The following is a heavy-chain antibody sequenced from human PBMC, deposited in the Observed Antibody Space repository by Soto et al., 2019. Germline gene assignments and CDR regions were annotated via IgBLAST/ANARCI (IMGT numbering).Heavy chain of an antibody. Sequence: PSETLSLTCTVSGGSISSGDYYWSWIRQPPGKGLEWIGYIYYSGSTYYNPSLESRVTISVDTSKNQFSLKLSSVTAADTAVYYCARVSDYGDYAAGWFDPWGQGTLVTV. CDR3: ARVSDYGDYAAGWFDP. V-gene: IGHV4-30-4*01. CDR2: IYYSGST. D-gene: IGHD4-17*01. CDR1: GGSISSGDYY. J-gene: IGHJ5*02.